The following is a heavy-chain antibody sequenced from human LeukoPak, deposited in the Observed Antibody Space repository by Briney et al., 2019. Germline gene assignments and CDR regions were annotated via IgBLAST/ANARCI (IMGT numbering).Heavy chain of an antibody. Sequence: GGSLRLSCAASGFTFSNAWMSWVRQAPGKGLEWVGRIKSKTDGGTTDYAAPVKGRFTISRDDSKNTLYLQMNSLKTEDTAVYYCTTDDTVGAIYYYYGMDVWGQGTTVTVSS. J-gene: IGHJ6*02. V-gene: IGHV3-15*01. CDR1: GFTFSNAW. D-gene: IGHD1-26*01. CDR3: TTDDTVGAIYYYYGMDV. CDR2: IKSKTDGGTT.